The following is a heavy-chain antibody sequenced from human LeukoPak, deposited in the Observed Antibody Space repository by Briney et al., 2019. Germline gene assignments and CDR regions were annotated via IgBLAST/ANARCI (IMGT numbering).Heavy chain of an antibody. Sequence: SETLSLTCTVSGGSISSYYWSWIRQPAGKGLEWIGRIYTSGSTNYNPSLKSRVTMSVDTSKNQFSLKLSSVTAADTAVYYCARDLYYYGSGSYWFYYWGQGTLVTVSS. CDR2: IYTSGST. CDR1: GGSISSYY. CDR3: ARDLYYYGSGSYWFYY. J-gene: IGHJ4*02. D-gene: IGHD3-10*01. V-gene: IGHV4-4*07.